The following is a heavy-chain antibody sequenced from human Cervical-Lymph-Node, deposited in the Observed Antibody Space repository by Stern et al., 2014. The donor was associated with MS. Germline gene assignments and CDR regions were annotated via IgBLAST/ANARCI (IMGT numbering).Heavy chain of an antibody. CDR2: INPSGGST. D-gene: IGHD5-18*01. J-gene: IGHJ4*02. V-gene: IGHV1-46*03. CDR3: ARGRPARGYSYGRPQFDY. Sequence: QVQLVESGAEVKKPGASVKVSCKASGYTFTSYYMHWVRQAPGQGLEWMGIINPSGGSTSYAQKFQGRVTMTRDTSTSTVYMELSSLRSEDTAVYYCARGRPARGYSYGRPQFDYWGQGTLVTVSS. CDR1: GYTFTSYY.